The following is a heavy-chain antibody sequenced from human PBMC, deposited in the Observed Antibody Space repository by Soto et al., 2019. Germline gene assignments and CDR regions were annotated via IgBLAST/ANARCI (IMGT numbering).Heavy chain of an antibody. D-gene: IGHD2-15*01. V-gene: IGHV1-18*01. CDR2: ISTYNGNT. Sequence: VSVKVSCKASGYTFTTYDISCVRQAPGQGLEWMGRISTYNGNTNYSQRFQDRLTMTRDTSASTAYMELSSLRSEDTAVYYCARDLGGWPDYWGQGTLVTVSS. J-gene: IGHJ4*02. CDR1: GYTFTTYD. CDR3: ARDLGGWPDY.